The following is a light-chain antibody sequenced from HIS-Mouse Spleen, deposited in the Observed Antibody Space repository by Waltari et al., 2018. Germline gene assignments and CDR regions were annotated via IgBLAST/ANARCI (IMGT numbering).Light chain of an antibody. CDR2: DTS. J-gene: IGLJ2*01. CDR1: TGAVTTGHY. CDR3: LLSYSGARV. Sequence: QAVVTQEPSLTVSPGGTVTPTCGSSTGAVTTGHYPHWFQQKPGQAPRPLIYDTSNKHSWTPARFSGSLLGGKAALTLSGAQPEDEAEYYCLLSYSGARVFGGGTKLTVL. V-gene: IGLV7-46*01.